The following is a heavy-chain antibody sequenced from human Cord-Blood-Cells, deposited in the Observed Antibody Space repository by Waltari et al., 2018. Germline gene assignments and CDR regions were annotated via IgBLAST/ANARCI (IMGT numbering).Heavy chain of an antibody. CDR2: ISGSGGST. CDR1: GFTFRSYA. Sequence: EVQLLESGGGLVQPGGSLRLSCAASGFTFRSYAMSWVRQAPGKGLEWVSTISGSGGSTYYADSVKGRFTSARDTSKNTLYLRMNSRRAEGAAVFYCAKHDGREMASGYYYIDYWGQGTLVTVAS. CDR3: AKHDGREMASGYYYIDY. J-gene: IGHJ4*02. D-gene: IGHD3-22*01. V-gene: IGHV3-23*01.